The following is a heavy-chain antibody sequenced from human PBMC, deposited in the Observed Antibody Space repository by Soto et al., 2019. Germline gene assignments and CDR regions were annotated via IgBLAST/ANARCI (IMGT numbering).Heavy chain of an antibody. Sequence: SETLSLTCTVSGGSFKSGSYSWSWIRQPPGKGLEWIGYVYHTGRTSYNPPLKSRVSISMATSKNQFSLNLDSVTAADTAVYFCARDFAYFDSWGQGTLVTVSS. CDR1: GGSFKSGSYS. J-gene: IGHJ4*02. CDR2: VYHTGRT. CDR3: ARDFAYFDS. D-gene: IGHD3-3*01. V-gene: IGHV4-61*01.